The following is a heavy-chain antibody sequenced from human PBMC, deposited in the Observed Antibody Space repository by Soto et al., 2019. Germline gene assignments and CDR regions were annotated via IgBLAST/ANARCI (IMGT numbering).Heavy chain of an antibody. CDR3: ARARIRGGYYYGMDV. V-gene: IGHV3-48*03. CDR2: MSESGSTM. J-gene: IGHJ6*02. CDR1: GFTFSRYE. Sequence: GGSLRLSCVASGFTFSRYEMNWVRQAPGKGLEWLSYMSESGSTMYYADSVKGRLTISRDNAKNLLYLHMKSLRAEDTAVYYCARARIRGGYYYGMDVSGPGTTVTVYS.